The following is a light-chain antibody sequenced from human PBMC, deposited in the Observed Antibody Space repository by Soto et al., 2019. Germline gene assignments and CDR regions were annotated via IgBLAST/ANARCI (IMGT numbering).Light chain of an antibody. V-gene: IGKV1-5*01. CDR3: QQYKSYWT. CDR1: QSISSW. J-gene: IGKJ1*01. CDR2: DAS. Sequence: DIQMTQSPSTLSASVGDRVTITCRASQSISSWLAWYQQKPGKAPKLLIYDASSLESGVPSRFSGSGSATEFTLSISSLQPDDFATYYCQQYKSYWTFGQGTKVDIK.